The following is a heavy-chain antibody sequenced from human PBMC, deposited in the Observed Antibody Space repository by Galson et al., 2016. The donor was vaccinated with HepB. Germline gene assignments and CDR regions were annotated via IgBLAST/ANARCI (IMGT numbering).Heavy chain of an antibody. CDR3: ATQYCSGGSCYSAAPGYWYFDL. V-gene: IGHV3-48*02. CDR1: GFTFSSYT. Sequence: SLRLSCAASGFTFSSYTMNWVRQAPGKGLEWVSYISSSSSSIYYADSVNGRFTISRDNAKNSLYLQMNSLRDEDTAVYYCATQYCSGGSCYSAAPGYWYFDLWGRGTLVTVSS. CDR2: ISSSSSSI. D-gene: IGHD2-15*01. J-gene: IGHJ2*01.